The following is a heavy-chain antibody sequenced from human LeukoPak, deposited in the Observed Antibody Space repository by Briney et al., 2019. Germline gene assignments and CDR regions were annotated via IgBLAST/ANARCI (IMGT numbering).Heavy chain of an antibody. J-gene: IGHJ4*02. CDR1: GFTFSSYA. V-gene: IGHV3-23*01. Sequence: GGSLRLSCAASGFTFSSYAMSRVRQAPGKGLEWVSAISGSGGSTYYADSVKGRFTISRDNSKNTLYLQMNSLRAEDTAVYYCAKGNYGGNSPNFDYWGQGTLVTVSS. CDR3: AKGNYGGNSPNFDY. D-gene: IGHD4-23*01. CDR2: ISGSGGST.